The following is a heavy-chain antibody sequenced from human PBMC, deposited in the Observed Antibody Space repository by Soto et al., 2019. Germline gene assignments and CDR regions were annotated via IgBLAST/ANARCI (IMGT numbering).Heavy chain of an antibody. J-gene: IGHJ6*02. CDR1: GFPFSAYG. D-gene: IGHD3-3*01. V-gene: IGHV3-30*02. CDR3: AKVGETITVFGVETRYYYHGMDV. Sequence: PGGSLRLSCAASGFPFSAYGMHWVRQAPGKGVECVASIWLDGTATHYAESVRGRFTISRDNSKDTLYLQMNSLRAEDTAVYYCAKVGETITVFGVETRYYYHGMDVWGQGTTVTVSS. CDR2: IWLDGTAT.